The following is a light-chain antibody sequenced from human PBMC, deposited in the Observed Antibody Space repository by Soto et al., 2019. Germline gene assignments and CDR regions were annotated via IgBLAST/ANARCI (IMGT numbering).Light chain of an antibody. Sequence: EVVMTQSPATLSVSPGERATLSCRASQNVSSNLAWFQQKPGQAPRLLIYDAYTRATGIPARFSGSGSGTDFILTISSLQSEDFAVYYCQQYNNWPRTFGQGTKVDIK. CDR1: QNVSSN. CDR3: QQYNNWPRT. CDR2: DAY. V-gene: IGKV3-15*01. J-gene: IGKJ1*01.